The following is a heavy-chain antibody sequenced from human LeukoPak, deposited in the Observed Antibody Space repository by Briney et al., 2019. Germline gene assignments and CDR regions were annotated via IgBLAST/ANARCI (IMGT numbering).Heavy chain of an antibody. Sequence: GGSLRLSCVASGFTFSNFAMHWVRQAPGKGLEWVTLISFDGSNKYCADSVKGRFTVSRDNSKNTLYLQMNSLRAEDTAVYYCVRHGDTDSCLANWGQGTLVTVSS. V-gene: IGHV3-30-3*01. CDR3: VRHGDTDSCLAN. CDR1: GFTFSNFA. D-gene: IGHD2-2*01. CDR2: ISFDGSNK. J-gene: IGHJ4*02.